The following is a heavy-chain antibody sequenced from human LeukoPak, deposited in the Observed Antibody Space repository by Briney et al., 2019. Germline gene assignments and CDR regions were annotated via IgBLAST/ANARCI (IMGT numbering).Heavy chain of an antibody. Sequence: SETLSLTCAVYGGSFSGYYWSWIRQPPGKGLEWIGEINQSGSTNYNPSLKSRVTISVDTSKNQFSLKLSSVTAADTAVYYCARGSRGYYSFDYWGQGTLVTVSS. J-gene: IGHJ4*02. D-gene: IGHD3-10*01. CDR2: INQSGST. V-gene: IGHV4-34*01. CDR1: GGSFSGYY. CDR3: ARGSRGYYSFDY.